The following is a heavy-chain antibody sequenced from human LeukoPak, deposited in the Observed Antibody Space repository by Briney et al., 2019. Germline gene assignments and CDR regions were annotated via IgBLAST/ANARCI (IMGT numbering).Heavy chain of an antibody. CDR1: GASISSGGYS. CDR3: ARANFVSVSPGYGMDV. V-gene: IGHV4-30-2*01. J-gene: IGHJ6*02. Sequence: PSQTLSLTCTVSGASISSGGYSWSWFRQPPGKALEWIGYIYDNEKSYYSPSLKSRATISIDRSKDQFSLKLDSATAADTAVYFCARANFVSVSPGYGMDVWGQGTTVTVSS. D-gene: IGHD1-7*01. CDR2: IYDNEKS.